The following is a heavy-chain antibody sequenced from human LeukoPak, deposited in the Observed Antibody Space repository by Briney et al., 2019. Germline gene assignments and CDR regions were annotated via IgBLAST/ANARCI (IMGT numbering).Heavy chain of an antibody. V-gene: IGHV1-69*04. Sequence: SVKVACKASGGTFSSYAISWVRQAPGQGLEWMGRIIPILGIANYAQKFQGRVTITADKSTSTAYVELSSLRSEDTAVYYCVRENTALRPDYWGQGTLVTVSS. CDR2: IIPILGIA. J-gene: IGHJ4*02. D-gene: IGHD5-18*01. CDR1: GGTFSSYA. CDR3: VRENTALRPDY.